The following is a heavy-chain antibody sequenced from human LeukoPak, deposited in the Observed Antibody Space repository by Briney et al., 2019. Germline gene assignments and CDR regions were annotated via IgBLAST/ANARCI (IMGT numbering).Heavy chain of an antibody. CDR1: GGTFSSYA. J-gene: IGHJ4*02. CDR3: ASAAYCGGDCYSFDY. D-gene: IGHD2-21*02. CDR2: IIPILGIA. Sequence: SVKVSCKASGGTFSSYAISWVRQAPGQGLEWMGRIIPILGIANYAQKFQGRVTITADKSTSTAYMELSSLRSEDTAVYYCASAAYCGGDCYSFDYWGQGTLVTVSS. V-gene: IGHV1-69*04.